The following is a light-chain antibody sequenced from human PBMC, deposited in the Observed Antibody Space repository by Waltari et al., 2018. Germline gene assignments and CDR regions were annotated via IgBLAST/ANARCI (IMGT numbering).Light chain of an antibody. Sequence: QSVLTQPPSVSEAPRQRVTISCAGTGPHLGHPAVHRYQQHPGKAPRLLIYYDEPLPSGVSDRFSGSKSGTSASLAINGLQPEDEGHYYCAAWDGYLNGVIFGGGTKLTVL. CDR3: AAWDGYLNGVI. J-gene: IGLJ2*01. V-gene: IGLV1-36*01. CDR2: YDE. CDR1: GPHLGHPA.